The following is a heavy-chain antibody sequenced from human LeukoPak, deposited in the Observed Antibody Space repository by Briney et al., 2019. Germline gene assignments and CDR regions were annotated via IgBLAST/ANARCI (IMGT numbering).Heavy chain of an antibody. Sequence: SETLSLTCTVSGGSISSGGYYWSWIRQHPGKGLEWIGYIYYSGSTYYNPSLKSRVTISVDTSKNQFSLKLSSVTAADTAVYYCARVTHYYGSGKFTYYYYGMDVWGQGTTVTVSS. J-gene: IGHJ6*02. D-gene: IGHD3-10*01. CDR3: ARVTHYYGSGKFTYYYYGMDV. V-gene: IGHV4-31*03. CDR1: GGSISSGGYY. CDR2: IYYSGST.